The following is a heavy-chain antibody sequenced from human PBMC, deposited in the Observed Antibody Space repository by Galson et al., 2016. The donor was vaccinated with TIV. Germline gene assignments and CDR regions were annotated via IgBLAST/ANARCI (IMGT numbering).Heavy chain of an antibody. J-gene: IGHJ4*02. V-gene: IGHV3-9*01. CDR2: IYRSGGGT. CDR3: AKGIGAGWKGPALDY. D-gene: IGHD2-2*01. Sequence: SLRLSCAASGFTFSNYAMNWVRQAPGKGLEWVSIIYRSGGGTEYADSVKSRFTISRDNSKNSLYLQLNSLRGEDTALYYCAKGIGAGWKGPALDYWGQGTLVPVSS. CDR1: GFTFSNYA.